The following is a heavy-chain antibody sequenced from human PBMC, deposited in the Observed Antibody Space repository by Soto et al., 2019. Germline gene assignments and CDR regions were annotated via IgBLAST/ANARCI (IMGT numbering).Heavy chain of an antibody. V-gene: IGHV1-69*12. Sequence: QVQLVQSGAEVKKPGSSVKVSCKASGGTFSSYAISWVRQAPGQGLEWMGGIIPIFGTANYAQKFQGRVTITADESTSTADMELSSLRSEDTAVYYCARGRAAVAGTVVDYWGQGTLVTVSS. D-gene: IGHD6-19*01. CDR2: IIPIFGTA. J-gene: IGHJ4*02. CDR1: GGTFSSYA. CDR3: ARGRAAVAGTVVDY.